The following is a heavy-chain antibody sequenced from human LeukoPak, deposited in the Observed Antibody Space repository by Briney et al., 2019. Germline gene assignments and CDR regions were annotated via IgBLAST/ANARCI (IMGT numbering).Heavy chain of an antibody. Sequence: ASVKVSCKVSRYSLSELSTHWVRQAPGQGLEWMGGFDPGDDETIYAQKFQGRVTMTEDTSTDTAYLELSSLRSEDTAVYFCATEKDLLLDSWGQGTPVTVSS. V-gene: IGHV1-24*01. CDR3: ATEKDLLLDS. CDR2: FDPGDDET. D-gene: IGHD1-26*01. J-gene: IGHJ5*01. CDR1: RYSLSELS.